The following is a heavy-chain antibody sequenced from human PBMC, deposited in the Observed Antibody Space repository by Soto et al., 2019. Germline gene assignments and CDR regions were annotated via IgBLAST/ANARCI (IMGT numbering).Heavy chain of an antibody. Sequence: GGSLRLSCAASGFTFSSYAMSWVRQAPGKGLEWVSAISGSGGSTYYADSVKGRFTISRDNSKNTLYLQMNSLRAEDTAVYYCAKDDGAYDSSGYGRYWGQGTLVTVSS. J-gene: IGHJ4*02. V-gene: IGHV3-23*01. CDR2: ISGSGGST. D-gene: IGHD3-22*01. CDR3: AKDDGAYDSSGYGRY. CDR1: GFTFSSYA.